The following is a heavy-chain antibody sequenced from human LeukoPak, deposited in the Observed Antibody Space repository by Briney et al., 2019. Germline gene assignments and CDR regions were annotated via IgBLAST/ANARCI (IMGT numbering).Heavy chain of an antibody. Sequence: SETLSLTCTVSGGSISSYYWSWIRQPPGKGLEWIGYIYYSGSTYYNPSLKSRVTISVDTSKNQFSLKLSSVTAADTAVYYCATEYSSLYYYYHMDVWGKGTTVTVSS. CDR3: ATEYSSLYYYYHMDV. CDR2: IYYSGST. V-gene: IGHV4-59*06. J-gene: IGHJ6*03. D-gene: IGHD6-13*01. CDR1: GGSISSYY.